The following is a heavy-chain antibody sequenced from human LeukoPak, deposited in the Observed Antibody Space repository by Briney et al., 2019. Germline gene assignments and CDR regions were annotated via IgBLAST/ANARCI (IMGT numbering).Heavy chain of an antibody. D-gene: IGHD3-22*01. V-gene: IGHV3-7*01. Sequence: GGSLRLSCEGSGFTFSNYWMGWVRQAPGKGLQWVANIKTDGSEKYYVDSVKGRFTISRDNAKNSLYLQMNSLRAEDTVVYYCATYSSLNRREFQFWGQGTLLTVSS. CDR3: ATYSSLNRREFQF. CDR2: IKTDGSEK. J-gene: IGHJ1*01. CDR1: GFTFSNYW.